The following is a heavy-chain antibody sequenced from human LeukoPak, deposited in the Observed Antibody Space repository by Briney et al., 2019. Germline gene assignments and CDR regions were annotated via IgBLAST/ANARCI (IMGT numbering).Heavy chain of an antibody. CDR1: GFTFSNAW. CDR2: IKSKTDGGTT. J-gene: IGHJ4*02. CDR3: TTEAYYDYVWGSYRPGEFDY. D-gene: IGHD3-16*02. Sequence: GGSLRLSCAASGFTFSNAWMSWVRQAPGKGLEWVGRIKSKTDGGTTDYAAPVKGRFTISRDDSKNTLYLQMNSLKTEDTAVYYCTTEAYYDYVWGSYRPGEFDYWGQGTLVTVSS. V-gene: IGHV3-15*01.